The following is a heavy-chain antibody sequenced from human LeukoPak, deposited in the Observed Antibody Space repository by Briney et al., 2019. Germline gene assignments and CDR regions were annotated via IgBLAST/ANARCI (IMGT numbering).Heavy chain of an antibody. V-gene: IGHV3-48*01. Sequence: GGSLRLSCEASGFTFSSYSMNWVRQAPGKGLEWVSYISFSSATIHYADSVKGRFTISRDNAKNSLYLQLNSLRAEDTAVYYCARVTPYGSGNYLDYWGQGTLVTVSS. J-gene: IGHJ4*02. D-gene: IGHD3-10*01. CDR3: ARVTPYGSGNYLDY. CDR1: GFTFSSYS. CDR2: ISFSSATI.